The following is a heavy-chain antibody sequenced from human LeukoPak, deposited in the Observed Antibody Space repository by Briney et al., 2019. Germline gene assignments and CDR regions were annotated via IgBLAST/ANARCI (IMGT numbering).Heavy chain of an antibody. V-gene: IGHV3-49*04. J-gene: IGHJ4*02. CDR3: TRLFSESSSWALDY. CDR2: IRSKRYGGTT. D-gene: IGHD6-13*01. Sequence: GGSLRLSCTASGFSFGDYAMSWVRQAPGKGLEWVGFIRSKRYGGTTQYAASVKGRFTISRDDSKSIAYLQMNSLKTEDTAVYYCTRLFSESSSWALDYWGQGSLVTVSS. CDR1: GFSFGDYA.